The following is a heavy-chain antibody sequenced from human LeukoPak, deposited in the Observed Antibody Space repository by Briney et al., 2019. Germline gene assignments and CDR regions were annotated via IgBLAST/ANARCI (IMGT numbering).Heavy chain of an antibody. CDR3: ARLRRNSDSSGYYYYYDY. V-gene: IGHV3-21*01. Sequence: GGSLRLSCAASGYTFSSFSINWVRQAPGKGLEWVSSISVRSNYIHYADLVRGRFSISRDDARNSLYLQMDSLRGDDTAVYYCARLRRNSDSSGYYYYYDYWGQGTLVTVSS. CDR2: ISVRSNYI. CDR1: GYTFSSFS. D-gene: IGHD3-22*01. J-gene: IGHJ4*02.